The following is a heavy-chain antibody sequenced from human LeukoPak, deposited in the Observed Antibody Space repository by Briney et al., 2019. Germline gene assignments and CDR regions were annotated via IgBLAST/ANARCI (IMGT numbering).Heavy chain of an antibody. CDR2: IGTVGDT. CDR3: ARFGPDAFDI. Sequence: GGSLRLSCAASGFTFSDYDMHWVRQVTGRGLEWVSTIGTVGDTYYRDSVKGRFTISRENANNSLYLQMNSLRGGDTAVYYCARFGPDAFDIWGPGTMVTSLQ. D-gene: IGHD3-16*01. V-gene: IGHV3-13*01. J-gene: IGHJ3*02. CDR1: GFTFSDYD.